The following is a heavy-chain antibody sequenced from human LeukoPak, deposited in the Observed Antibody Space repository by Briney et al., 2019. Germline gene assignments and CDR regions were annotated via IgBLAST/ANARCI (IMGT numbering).Heavy chain of an antibody. V-gene: IGHV1-2*02. J-gene: IGHJ6*04. Sequence: ASVKVSCKASGYTFTGYYMHWVRQAPGQGLEWMGWINPNSGGTNYAQKFQGRVTMTRDTSISTAYMELSRLRSDDTAVYYCAGNTAVAGSPQGLPSLGVWGKGTTVTVSS. CDR2: INPNSGGT. D-gene: IGHD6-19*01. CDR3: AGNTAVAGSPQGLPSLGV. CDR1: GYTFTGYY.